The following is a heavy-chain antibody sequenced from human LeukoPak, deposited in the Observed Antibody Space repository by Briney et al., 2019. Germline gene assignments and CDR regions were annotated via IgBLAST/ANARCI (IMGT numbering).Heavy chain of an antibody. Sequence: PGGSLRLSCAASGFTFSSYAMHWVRQAPGKGLEWVAVISYDGSNKYYADSVKGRFTISRDNSKNTLYLQMNSLRAEDTAVYYCARALLRYFDWSFPQDGMDVWGQGTTVTVSS. V-gene: IGHV3-30-3*01. CDR3: ARALLRYFDWSFPQDGMDV. J-gene: IGHJ6*02. D-gene: IGHD3-9*01. CDR1: GFTFSSYA. CDR2: ISYDGSNK.